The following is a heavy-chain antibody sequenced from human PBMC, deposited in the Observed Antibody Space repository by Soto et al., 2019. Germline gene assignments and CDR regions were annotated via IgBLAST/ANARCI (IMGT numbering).Heavy chain of an antibody. V-gene: IGHV1-58*01. Sequence: QMQLVQSGPEVKKPGTSVKVSCKASGSTFTSSAVQWVRQARGQRLEWIGWIVVGSGHTNYEQKLKERLTITRDLSTSTDYRELSSLRSEDTAVYYCSTVAAPWHTGSYDYFADWGQGTLVTVAS. CDR1: GSTFTSSA. J-gene: IGHJ4*02. D-gene: IGHD1-26*01. CDR2: IVVGSGHT. CDR3: STVAAPWHTGSYDYFAD.